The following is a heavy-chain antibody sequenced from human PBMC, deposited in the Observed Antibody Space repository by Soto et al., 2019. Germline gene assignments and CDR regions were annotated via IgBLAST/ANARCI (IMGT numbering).Heavy chain of an antibody. J-gene: IGHJ5*02. CDR3: ARYSGRYSYNWFDP. D-gene: IGHD1-26*01. Sequence: SETLSLTCTVSGGSISGYYGSWIRQPPGRVLEWIGFIYYSGTTNYNPSLKSRVTISVDTSKNQFSLKLSSVTAADTAVYYCARYSGRYSYNWFDPWGQGTLVTVS. CDR1: GGSISGYY. V-gene: IGHV4-59*01. CDR2: IYYSGTT.